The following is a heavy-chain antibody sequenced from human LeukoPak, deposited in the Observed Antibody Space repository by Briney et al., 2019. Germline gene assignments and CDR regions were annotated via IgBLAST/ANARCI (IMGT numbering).Heavy chain of an antibody. CDR1: GSTVSRNY. D-gene: IGHD2-2*01. J-gene: IGHJ6*04. Sequence: GGSLRLSCAASGSTVSRNYMSWVRQAPGKGLEWVSVIYSGGSTYYADSVKGRFTISRDNSKNTLYLQMNSLRVEDTAVYYCAREAAASDYYYGMDVWGKGTTVTVSS. CDR3: AREAAASDYYYGMDV. V-gene: IGHV3-53*01. CDR2: IYSGGST.